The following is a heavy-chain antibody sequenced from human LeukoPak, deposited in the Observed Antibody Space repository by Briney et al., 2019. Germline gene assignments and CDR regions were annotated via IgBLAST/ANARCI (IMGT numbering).Heavy chain of an antibody. Sequence: GGSLRLSCAASGFTFSSYSMNWVRQAPGKGLEWVSSISSSSSYMYYADSVKGRFTISRDNAKNSLYLQMNSLRAEDTAVYYCEVATVGYWGQGTLVTVSS. CDR3: EVATVGY. J-gene: IGHJ4*02. CDR2: ISSSSSYM. CDR1: GFTFSSYS. D-gene: IGHD5-12*01. V-gene: IGHV3-21*01.